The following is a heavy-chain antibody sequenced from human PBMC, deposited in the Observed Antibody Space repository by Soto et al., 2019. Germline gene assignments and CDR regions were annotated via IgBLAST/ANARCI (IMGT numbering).Heavy chain of an antibody. CDR3: ARGRIIVAVGFDP. CDR2: MNPSTGNT. CDR1: GYTFTSYD. J-gene: IGHJ5*02. D-gene: IGHD6-19*01. V-gene: IGHV1-8*01. Sequence: QVQLVQSGADVKKPGASVKVSCKASGYTFTSYDIIWVRQATGQGLEWMGWMNPSTGNTDSAEKFQGRLTMTRNTSISTVYMELSSLSFEDTAVEYCARGRIIVAVGFDPGGQGTLVTVSS.